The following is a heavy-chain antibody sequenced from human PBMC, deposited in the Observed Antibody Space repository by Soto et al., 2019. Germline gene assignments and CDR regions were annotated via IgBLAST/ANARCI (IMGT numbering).Heavy chain of an antibody. CDR2: ISGSGGST. CDR3: ASHYYDSSGYVDAFDI. CDR1: GFTFSSYA. D-gene: IGHD3-22*01. J-gene: IGHJ3*02. V-gene: IGHV3-23*01. Sequence: GGSLRLSCAASGFTFSSYAMSWVRQAPGKGLEWVSAISGSGGSTYYADSVKGRFTISRDNSKNTLYLQMNSLRAEDTAVYYCASHYYDSSGYVDAFDIWGQGTMVTVSS.